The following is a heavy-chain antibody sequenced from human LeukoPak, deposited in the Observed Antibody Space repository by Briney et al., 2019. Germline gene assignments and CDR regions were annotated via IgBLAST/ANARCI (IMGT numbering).Heavy chain of an antibody. CDR3: ARDQVVTMVRGVSMVDY. CDR2: ISSSGSTI. D-gene: IGHD3-10*01. V-gene: IGHV3-48*03. Sequence: GGSLRVSCAASGFTFISYEMNWVRQALGKGLEWVSYISSSGSTIYYADSVKGRFTISRDNAKNSLYLQMNSLRAEDTAVYYCARDQVVTMVRGVSMVDYWGQGTLVTVSS. J-gene: IGHJ4*02. CDR1: GFTFISYE.